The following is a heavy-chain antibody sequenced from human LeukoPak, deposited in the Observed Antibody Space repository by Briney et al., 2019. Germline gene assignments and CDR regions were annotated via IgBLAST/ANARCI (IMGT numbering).Heavy chain of an antibody. D-gene: IGHD5-18*01. J-gene: IGHJ4*02. V-gene: IGHV1-69*13. CDR2: IIPFYETT. CDR1: GGTLKNYA. CDR3: ARDSRVSTTNGIQLWNY. Sequence: ASVKVSCKASGGTLKNYAVNWVRQAPGQGLEWMGGIIPFYETTNFAQKFQGRVTITADETTSTVYMVLSSLRSEDTAVYYCARDSRVSTTNGIQLWNYWGQGTLVTVSS.